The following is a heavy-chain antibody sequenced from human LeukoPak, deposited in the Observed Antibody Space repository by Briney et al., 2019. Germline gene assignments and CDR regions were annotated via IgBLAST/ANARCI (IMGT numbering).Heavy chain of an antibody. D-gene: IGHD2-2*01. J-gene: IGHJ4*02. Sequence: GGSLRLSCAASGFTFDTYAMNWVRQAPGKGLEWVSYISSSSSTIYYADSVKGRFTISRDNAKTSLYLQMNSLRAEDTAVYYCARYCSSASCYDLGDYWGQGTLVTVSS. CDR3: ARYCSSASCYDLGDY. V-gene: IGHV3-48*01. CDR2: ISSSSSTI. CDR1: GFTFDTYA.